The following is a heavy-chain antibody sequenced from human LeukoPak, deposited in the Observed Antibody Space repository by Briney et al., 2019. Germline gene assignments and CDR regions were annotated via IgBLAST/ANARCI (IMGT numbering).Heavy chain of an antibody. CDR1: GFTFNNYA. D-gene: IGHD2-8*01. V-gene: IGHV3-23*01. J-gene: IGHJ4*02. CDR2: ISASGGST. CDR3: AKALIVRMVYALDS. Sequence: PGGSLRLSCAASGFTFNNYAMNWVRQAPGRGLEWVSGISASGGSTYYPDSVKGRFTISRDNSKNTLYLQMNSLRDEDTAVYYCAKALIVRMVYALDSWGQGTLVTVSS.